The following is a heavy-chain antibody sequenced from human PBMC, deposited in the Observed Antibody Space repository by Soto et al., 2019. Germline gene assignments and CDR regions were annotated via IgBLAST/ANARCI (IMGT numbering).Heavy chain of an antibody. CDR3: AKEGGPSSSAGYYYYYYMDV. CDR2: ISGSGGST. D-gene: IGHD6-6*01. V-gene: IGHV3-23*01. J-gene: IGHJ6*03. CDR1: GFTFSSYA. Sequence: GGSLRLSCAASGFTFSSYAMSWVRQAPGKGLEWVSAISGSGGSTYYADSVKGRFTISRDNSKNTLYLQMNSLRAEDTAVYYCAKEGGPSSSAGYYYYYYMDVWGKGTTVTVSS.